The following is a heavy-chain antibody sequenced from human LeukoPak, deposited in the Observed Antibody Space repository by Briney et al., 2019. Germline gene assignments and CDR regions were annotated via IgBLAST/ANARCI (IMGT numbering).Heavy chain of an antibody. D-gene: IGHD3-22*01. CDR2: ITGSGSTK. Sequence: GGSLRLSGAASGFFFSTYEMNWVRQAPGKGLEWLSYITGSGSTKYYADSVRGRFTISRDNSKNSLYLQINSLRAEDTAVYYCARLLDISDHWGQGTLVTVSS. V-gene: IGHV3-48*03. CDR1: GFFFSTYE. J-gene: IGHJ4*02. CDR3: ARLLDISDH.